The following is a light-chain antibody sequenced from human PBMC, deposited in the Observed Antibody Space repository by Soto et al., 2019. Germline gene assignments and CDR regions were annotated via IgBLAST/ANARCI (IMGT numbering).Light chain of an antibody. CDR2: GAS. Sequence: EIVLTQSPGTLSLSPGERATLSCRASQSVSSSHLAWYQQKPGQAPRLLVYGASSRAAGIPGRFSGSGSGTDFTLTISRLEPEDFAVYYCQQYGGSRWTFGQGTKVDIK. CDR1: QSVSSSH. J-gene: IGKJ1*01. V-gene: IGKV3-20*01. CDR3: QQYGGSRWT.